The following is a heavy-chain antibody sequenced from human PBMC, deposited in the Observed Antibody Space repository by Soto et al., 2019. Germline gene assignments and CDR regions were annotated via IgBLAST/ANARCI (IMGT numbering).Heavy chain of an antibody. V-gene: IGHV2-5*02. CDR1: GFSLSTSGVG. J-gene: IGHJ5*02. CDR3: SQLYCTNGVCPPQPHFDP. CDR2: IYWDDDK. Sequence: QITLKESGPPLVKPTQTLTLTCTFSGFSLSTSGVGVGWIRQPPGKALEWLALIYWDDDKRYSPSLKSRLTINKDTSKTRVVLTMTNMDPVDTATYYCSQLYCTNGVCPPQPHFDPWGQGTLVTVSS. D-gene: IGHD2-8*01.